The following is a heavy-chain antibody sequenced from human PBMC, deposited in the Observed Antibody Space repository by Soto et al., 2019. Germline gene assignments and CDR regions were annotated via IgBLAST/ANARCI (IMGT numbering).Heavy chain of an antibody. J-gene: IGHJ6*02. CDR3: AREGRADYYYYGMDV. D-gene: IGHD6-19*01. V-gene: IGHV3-30-3*01. CDR2: ISYDGSNK. Sequence: LRLSCAASGFTFSSYAMHWVRQAPGKGLEWVAVISYDGSNKYYADSVKGRFTISRDNSKNTLYLQMNSLRAEDTAVYYCAREGRADYYYYGMDVWGQGTTVTVSS. CDR1: GFTFSSYA.